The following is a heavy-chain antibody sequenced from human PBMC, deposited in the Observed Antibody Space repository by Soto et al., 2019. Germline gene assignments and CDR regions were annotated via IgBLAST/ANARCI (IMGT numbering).Heavy chain of an antibody. CDR3: ARASLSRRYSRPKAFDY. CDR1: GYTFTSYY. Sequence: ASVKVSCKASGYTFTSYYMHWVRQAPGQGLEWMGIINPSGGSTSYAQKFQGRVTMTRDTSTSTVYMELSSLRSEDTAVYYCARASLSRRYSRPKAFDYWGQGTLVTVSS. CDR2: INPSGGST. D-gene: IGHD5-12*01. V-gene: IGHV1-46*01. J-gene: IGHJ4*02.